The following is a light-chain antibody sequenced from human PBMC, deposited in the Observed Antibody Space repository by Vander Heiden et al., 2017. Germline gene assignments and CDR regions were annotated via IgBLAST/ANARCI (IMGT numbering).Light chain of an antibody. Sequence: EIVLTQSPGTLSFSPGEGATLSCRASQSVSSSYLAWYQQKPGQAPRLLIYGAASRATGIPDRFSGSGSGTDFTLTISRLEPEDFAVYYCQQYGSSPPMYTFGQGTKLEIK. CDR1: QSVSSSY. V-gene: IGKV3-20*01. CDR3: QQYGSSPPMYT. J-gene: IGKJ2*01. CDR2: GAA.